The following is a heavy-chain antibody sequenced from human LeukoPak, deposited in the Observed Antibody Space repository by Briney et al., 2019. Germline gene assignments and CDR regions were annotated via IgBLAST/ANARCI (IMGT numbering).Heavy chain of an antibody. J-gene: IGHJ4*02. D-gene: IGHD3-10*01. Sequence: SETLSLTCAVSGGSISSGGYSWSWIRQPPGKGLEWIGYIYHSGSTYYNPSLKSRVTISVDRSKNQFSLKLSSVTAADTAVYYCARRAQYYYGSGSYYKPLDYWGQGTLVTVSS. CDR2: IYHSGST. CDR3: ARRAQYYYGSGSYYKPLDY. CDR1: GGSISSGGYS. V-gene: IGHV4-30-2*01.